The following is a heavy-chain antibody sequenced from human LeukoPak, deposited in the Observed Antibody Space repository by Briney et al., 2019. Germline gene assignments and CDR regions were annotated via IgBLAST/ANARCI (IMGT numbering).Heavy chain of an antibody. Sequence: SETLSLTCAVSGYSISTGYYWAWLRHPPGNGLEWITTIYYGGSTYYNPSLKSRVNISVDTSRNQFSLNLRSVTAADTAVYYCAILSGATDYWGQGTLVTVSS. J-gene: IGHJ4*02. CDR2: IYYGGST. CDR1: GYSISTGYY. D-gene: IGHD1-26*01. CDR3: AILSGATDY. V-gene: IGHV4-38-2*01.